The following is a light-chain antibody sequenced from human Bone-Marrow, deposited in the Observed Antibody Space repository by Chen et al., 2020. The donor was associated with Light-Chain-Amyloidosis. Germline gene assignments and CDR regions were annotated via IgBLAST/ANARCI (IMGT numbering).Light chain of an antibody. Sequence: QSALTQPTSVSGSPGQSITISCTGTSSDVGGDNHVSWYQQHPDKAPKLMIYEVTNRPSWLPDRFSGSKSDNTASLTISGLQTEDEAYYFCSSYTITNTLVFGSGTRVTVL. CDR2: EVT. V-gene: IGLV2-14*01. J-gene: IGLJ1*01. CDR3: SSYTITNTLV. CDR1: SSDVGGDNH.